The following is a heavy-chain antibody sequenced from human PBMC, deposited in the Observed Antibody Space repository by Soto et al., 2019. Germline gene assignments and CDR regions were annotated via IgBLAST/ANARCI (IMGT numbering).Heavy chain of an antibody. V-gene: IGHV4-39*01. CDR1: GGSISSSSYY. D-gene: IGHD3-3*01. CDR2: IYYSGST. J-gene: IGHJ5*02. Sequence: PSETLSLTCTVSGGSISSSSYYWGWIRQPPGKGLEWIGSIYYSGSTYYNPSLKSRVTISVDTSKNQFSLKLSSVTAADTAVYYCARHVSQVTIFGVANWFDPWGQGTLVTVSS. CDR3: ARHVSQVTIFGVANWFDP.